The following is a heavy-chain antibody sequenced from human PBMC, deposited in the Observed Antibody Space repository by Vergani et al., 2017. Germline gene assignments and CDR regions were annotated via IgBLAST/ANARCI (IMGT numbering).Heavy chain of an antibody. V-gene: IGHV4-30-4*08. CDR3: ARAYCTNGVCFLANVNYWYFDL. J-gene: IGHJ2*01. CDR1: GGSISSYY. D-gene: IGHD2-8*01. Sequence: QVQLQESGPGLVKPSETLSLTCTVSGGSISSYYWSWIRQPPGKGLEWIGYIYYSGSTYYNPSLKSRVTISVDTSKNQFSLKLSSVTAADTAVYYCARAYCTNGVCFLANVNYWYFDLWGRGTLVTVSS. CDR2: IYYSGST.